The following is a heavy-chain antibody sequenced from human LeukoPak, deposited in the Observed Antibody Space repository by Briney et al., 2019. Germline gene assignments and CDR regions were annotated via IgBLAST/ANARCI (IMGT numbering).Heavy chain of an antibody. CDR3: AKDLEWELRGWGFDY. CDR1: GFTFDDYA. V-gene: IGHV3-9*01. D-gene: IGHD1-26*01. J-gene: IGHJ4*02. Sequence: GRSLRPSCAASGFTFDDYAMHWVRQAPGKGLEWVSGISWNSGSIGYADSVKGRFTISRDNAKNSLYLQMNSLRAEDTALYYCAKDLEWELRGWGFDYWGQGTLVTVSS. CDR2: ISWNSGSI.